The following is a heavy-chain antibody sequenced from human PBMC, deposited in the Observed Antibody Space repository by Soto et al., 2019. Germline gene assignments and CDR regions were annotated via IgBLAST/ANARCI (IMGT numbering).Heavy chain of an antibody. V-gene: IGHV3-9*01. CDR3: AKDGALSGSEYFQH. CDR1: GFTFDDYA. Sequence: LRLSCAASGFTFDDYAMHWVRQAPGKGLEWVSGISWNSGSIGYADSVKGRFTISRDNAKNSLYLQMNSLRAEDTALYYCAKDGALSGSEYFQHWGQGTLVTVSS. J-gene: IGHJ1*01. CDR2: ISWNSGSI. D-gene: IGHD5-12*01.